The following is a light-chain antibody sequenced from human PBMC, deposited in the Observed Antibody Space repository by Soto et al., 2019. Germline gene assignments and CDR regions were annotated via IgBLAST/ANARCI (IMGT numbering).Light chain of an antibody. CDR2: GAS. Sequence: EIVLTQSPGTLSLSPGERASLSCRASQAVGGTYLAWYQHKPGQAPRLLIYGASNRAAGIPDRFGGSGSGTDFSLTISSLEPGDLAVYYCQQYGSSPRTFGQGTKVDIK. V-gene: IGKV3-20*01. CDR1: QAVGGTY. J-gene: IGKJ1*01. CDR3: QQYGSSPRT.